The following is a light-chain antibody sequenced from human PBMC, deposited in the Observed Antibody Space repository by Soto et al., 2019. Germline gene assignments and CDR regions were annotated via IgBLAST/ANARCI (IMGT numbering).Light chain of an antibody. Sequence: EIVLTQSPGTLSLSPGERATLACRASQSVSSSYLAWYQQKPGQAPRLLIYGSSSRATGIPDRFSGSGSGTYLSLTISRLEHEDFAVSYCQQYGSSPWTFGQGTKLEIK. CDR2: GSS. CDR3: QQYGSSPWT. J-gene: IGKJ2*01. CDR1: QSVSSSY. V-gene: IGKV3-20*01.